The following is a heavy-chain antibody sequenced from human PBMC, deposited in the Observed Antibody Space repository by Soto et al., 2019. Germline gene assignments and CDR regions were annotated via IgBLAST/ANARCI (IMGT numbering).Heavy chain of an antibody. J-gene: IGHJ5*02. V-gene: IGHV4-30-2*01. CDR1: GGSISSGGYS. CDR3: DRGPAP. CDR2: IYNSGST. Sequence: QLQLQESGSGLVKPSQTLSLTCAVSGGSISSGGYSWSWIRQPPGKGLEWIGYIYNSGSTYYNPFLKGRVTISVDRTKSQFSLTLSSVTDADTAVYCCDRGPAPWGQGTLVTVSS.